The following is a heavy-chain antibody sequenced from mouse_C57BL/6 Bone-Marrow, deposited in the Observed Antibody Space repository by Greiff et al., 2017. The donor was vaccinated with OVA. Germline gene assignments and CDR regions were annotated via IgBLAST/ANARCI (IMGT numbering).Heavy chain of an antibody. Sequence: EVMLVESGEGLVKPGGSLKLSCAASGFTFSSYAMSWVRQTPEKRLEWVAYISSGGDYIYYADTVKGRFTISRDNARNTLYLQMSSLKSEDTAMYYCTRDGGYYYGWYFDVWGTGTTVTVSS. V-gene: IGHV5-9-1*02. D-gene: IGHD1-1*01. CDR1: GFTFSSYA. CDR2: ISSGGDYI. J-gene: IGHJ1*03. CDR3: TRDGGYYYGWYFDV.